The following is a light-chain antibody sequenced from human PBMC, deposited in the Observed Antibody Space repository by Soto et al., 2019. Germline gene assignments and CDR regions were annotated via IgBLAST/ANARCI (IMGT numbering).Light chain of an antibody. J-gene: IGLJ1*01. V-gene: IGLV2-23*01. Sequence: QLVLTQPASVSGSPGQSITISCTGTSSDVGSYNLVSWYQQHPGKAPKLMIYEGSKRPSGVSNRFSGSKSGNTASLTISGLQAEDEADYYCCSYAGSSLYVFGTGTKVTVL. CDR1: SSDVGSYNL. CDR3: CSYAGSSLYV. CDR2: EGS.